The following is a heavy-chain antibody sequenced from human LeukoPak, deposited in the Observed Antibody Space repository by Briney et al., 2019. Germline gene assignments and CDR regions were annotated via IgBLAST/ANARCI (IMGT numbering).Heavy chain of an antibody. V-gene: IGHV3-13*01. J-gene: IGHJ6*02. D-gene: IGHD4-17*01. CDR2: IATAGDT. CDR3: ARALPHRYGDYFHTTRNYYGMDV. CDR1: GFTFSSYD. Sequence: GGSLRLSCAASGFTFSSYDMFWVRQATGKGLEWVSAIATAGDTYYPGSVKGRFTISRENAKNSLYLQMNSLRAEDTAMYYCARALPHRYGDYFHTTRNYYGMDVWGQETTVTVSS.